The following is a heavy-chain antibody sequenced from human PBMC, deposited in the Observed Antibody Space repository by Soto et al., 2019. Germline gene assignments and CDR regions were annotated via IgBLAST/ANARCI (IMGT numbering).Heavy chain of an antibody. CDR2: SSSSGSTI. CDR1: GFTFSDYY. J-gene: IGHJ6*02. V-gene: IGHV3-11*01. Sequence: GRLLRLSCAAAGFTFSDYYMCCISQAPGKGLEWVSYSSSSGSTIYYADSVKGRFTISRDNAKNSLYLQMNSLRAEDTAVYYCASLYGSGSYFGYYYGMDVWGQGTTVTVTS. D-gene: IGHD3-10*01. CDR3: ASLYGSGSYFGYYYGMDV.